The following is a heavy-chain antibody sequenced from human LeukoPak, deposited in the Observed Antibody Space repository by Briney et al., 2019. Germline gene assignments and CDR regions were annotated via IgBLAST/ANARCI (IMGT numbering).Heavy chain of an antibody. CDR3: ARGATGTYWDWFDP. Sequence: AGGSLRLSCAASGVTCSDHWMTWVRQTPGKGLDWVAHINQDGSEKHFVDSVEGRFTISRDNDNNSMSLQMNKLRVEDTAVYYCARGATGTYWDWFDPWGQGTLVTVSS. CDR1: GVTCSDHW. D-gene: IGHD1-26*01. J-gene: IGHJ5*02. CDR2: INQDGSEK. V-gene: IGHV3-7*01.